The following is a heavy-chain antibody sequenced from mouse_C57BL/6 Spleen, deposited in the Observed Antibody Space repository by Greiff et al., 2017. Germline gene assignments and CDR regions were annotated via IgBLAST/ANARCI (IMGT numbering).Heavy chain of an antibody. J-gene: IGHJ1*03. CDR1: GFTFTDYY. Sequence: EVKLVESGGGLVQPGGSLSLSCAASGFTFTDYYMSWVRQPPGKALEWLGFIRNKANGYTTEYSASVKGRFTISRDNSQSILYLQMNAMRAEDSATYYCARYSNHCYFDVWGTGTTVTVSS. CDR2: IRNKANGYTT. CDR3: ARYSNHCYFDV. V-gene: IGHV7-3*01. D-gene: IGHD2-1*01.